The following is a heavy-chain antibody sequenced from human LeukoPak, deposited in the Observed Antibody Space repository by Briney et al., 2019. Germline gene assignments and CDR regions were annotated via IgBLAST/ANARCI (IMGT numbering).Heavy chain of an antibody. CDR1: GYTFTSYD. CDR2: VNPNSGNT. Sequence: ASVKVSCKASGYTFTSYDINWVRQATGQGLEWMGWVNPNSGNTGYAQKFQGRVTITRNTSISTAYMELSSLRSEDTAMYYCARQGYSGYDGTYYYYYMDVWGKGTTVTVSS. CDR3: ARQGYSGYDGTYYYYYMDV. V-gene: IGHV1-8*03. D-gene: IGHD5-12*01. J-gene: IGHJ6*03.